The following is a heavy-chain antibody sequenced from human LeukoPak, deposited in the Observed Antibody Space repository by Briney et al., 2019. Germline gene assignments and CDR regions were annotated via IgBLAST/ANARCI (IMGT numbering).Heavy chain of an antibody. D-gene: IGHD6-13*01. V-gene: IGHV3-74*01. Sequence: GGSLRLSCAASGFTFSSYWMHWVRQAPGKGLVWVSRINSDGSSTSYADSVKGRFTISRDNAKNTLYLQMNSLRAEDTAVYYCARLSSSWYDFDYWGQGTLVTVSS. CDR2: INSDGSST. CDR1: GFTFSSYW. J-gene: IGHJ4*02. CDR3: ARLSSSWYDFDY.